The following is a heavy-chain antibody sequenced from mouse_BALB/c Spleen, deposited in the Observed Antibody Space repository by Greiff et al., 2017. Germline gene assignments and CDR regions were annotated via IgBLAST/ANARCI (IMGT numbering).Heavy chain of an antibody. CDR2: IDPANGNT. V-gene: IGHV14-3*02. D-gene: IGHD2-14*01. CDR1: GFNIKDTY. Sequence: EVQLVESGAELVKPGASVKLSCTASGFNIKDTYMHWVKQRPEQGLEWIGRIDPANGNTKYDPKFQGKATITADTSSNTAYLQLSSLTSEDTAVYYSAGYYRYDDDGIAYWGQGTLVTVSA. J-gene: IGHJ3*01. CDR3: AGYYRYDDDGIAY.